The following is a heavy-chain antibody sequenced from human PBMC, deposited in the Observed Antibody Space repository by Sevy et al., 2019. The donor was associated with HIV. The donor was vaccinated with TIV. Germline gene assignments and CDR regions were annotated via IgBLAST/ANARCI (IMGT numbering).Heavy chain of an antibody. CDR2: FYYSGST. CDR3: ARGYSISWFDY. V-gene: IGHV4-59*01. Sequence: SETLSLTCTVSGDSISSYYWSWIRQPPGKGLEWIGYFYYSGSTNYNPSLKSRFTMSVDTSKNQFSLKLSSVTAADTAMYYCARGYSISWFDYWGQGTLVTVSP. CDR1: GDSISSYY. J-gene: IGHJ5*01. D-gene: IGHD6-13*01.